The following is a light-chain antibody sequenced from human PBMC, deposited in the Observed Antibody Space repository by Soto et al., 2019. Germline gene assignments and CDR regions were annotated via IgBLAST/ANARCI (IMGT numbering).Light chain of an antibody. CDR2: AAS. Sequence: DIQMTQSPSSLSAAVGDRVTITCRASQSISNYLNWYQQKPGKAPKLLMYAASSLQSGVPSRFGGSGSGTDFTLPISSLQPEDFATYYCQQSYSTPRTFGQGTTVEIK. CDR1: QSISNY. J-gene: IGKJ1*01. CDR3: QQSYSTPRT. V-gene: IGKV1-39*01.